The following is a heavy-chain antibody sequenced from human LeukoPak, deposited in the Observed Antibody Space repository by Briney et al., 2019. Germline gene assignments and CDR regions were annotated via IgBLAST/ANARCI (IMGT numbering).Heavy chain of an antibody. V-gene: IGHV4-39*02. D-gene: IGHD6-13*01. J-gene: IGHJ4*02. CDR3: ARVTGYVMEDYFDY. CDR2: IYYSGSTS. Sequence: SETLSLTCTVSGGSIRSISYYWGWIRQPPGKGLEWIGSIYYSGSTSYYNPSLKSRVTISVDTSKNHFSLKLSSVTAADTAVYYCARVTGYVMEDYFDYWGQGTLVTVSS. CDR1: GGSIRSISYY.